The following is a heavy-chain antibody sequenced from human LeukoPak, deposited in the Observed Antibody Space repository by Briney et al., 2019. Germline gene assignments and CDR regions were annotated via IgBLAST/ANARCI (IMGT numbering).Heavy chain of an antibody. CDR3: ARGSGYFGPGSNYQFDY. J-gene: IGHJ4*02. CDR2: ISSSGSTI. V-gene: IGHV3-48*03. D-gene: IGHD3-10*01. CDR1: GFTLSSYE. Sequence: PGGSLRLSCAASGFTLSSYEMNWVRQAPGKGLEWVSYISSSGSTIYYADSVKGRFTISRDNAKNSLYLQMNSLRAEDTAVYYCARGSGYFGPGSNYQFDYWGQGSLVTVSS.